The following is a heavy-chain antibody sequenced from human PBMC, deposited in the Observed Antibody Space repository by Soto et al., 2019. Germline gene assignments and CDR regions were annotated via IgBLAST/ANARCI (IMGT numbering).Heavy chain of an antibody. V-gene: IGHV3-30-3*01. CDR3: ARDTSNGLDAFDI. Sequence: QVQLVESGGGVVQPGRSLRLSCAASRFTFSGFAMHWVRQAPGKGLDWLAVISYDGSTKYHADSVKGRFTISRDNSKNTVYLQMDSLRAEDTAAYYCARDTSNGLDAFDIWGQGTMVTVSS. D-gene: IGHD2-8*01. J-gene: IGHJ3*02. CDR1: RFTFSGFA. CDR2: ISYDGSTK.